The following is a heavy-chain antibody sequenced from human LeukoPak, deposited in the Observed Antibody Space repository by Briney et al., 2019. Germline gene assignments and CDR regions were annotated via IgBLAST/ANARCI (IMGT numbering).Heavy chain of an antibody. V-gene: IGHV3-21*01. CDR1: GFTSSSYS. CDR3: ARDPSDSGYDFDY. J-gene: IGHJ4*02. CDR2: ISRSSSYI. Sequence: PGGSLRLSCAASGFTSSSYSMNWVRQAPGKGLEWVSSISRSSSYIYYADSVKGRFTISRDNAKNSLYLQMNSLRAEDTAVYYCARDPSDSGYDFDYWGQGTLVTVSS. D-gene: IGHD5-12*01.